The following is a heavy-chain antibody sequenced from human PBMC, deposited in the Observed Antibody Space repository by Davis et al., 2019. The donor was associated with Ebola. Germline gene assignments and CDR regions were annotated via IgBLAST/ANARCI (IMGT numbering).Heavy chain of an antibody. J-gene: IGHJ4*02. CDR2: INAGNGNT. D-gene: IGHD1-26*01. CDR1: GYTFTSYG. Sequence: ASVKVSCKASGYTFTSYGISWVRQAPGQRLEWMGWINAGNGNTKYSQKFQGRVTITRDTSASTAYMELSRLRSEDTAVYYCARFSGSYPDYWGQGTLVTVSS. CDR3: ARFSGSYPDY. V-gene: IGHV1-3*01.